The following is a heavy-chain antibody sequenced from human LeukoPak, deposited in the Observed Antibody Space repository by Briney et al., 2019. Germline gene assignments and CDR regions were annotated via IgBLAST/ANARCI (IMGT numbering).Heavy chain of an antibody. J-gene: IGHJ6*02. CDR2: IWYDGSNK. CDR3: ARGFITIFGVVINYYYYGMDV. V-gene: IGHV3-33*01. D-gene: IGHD3-3*01. Sequence: GGSLRLSCAASGFTFSTYGMHWVRQAPGKGLEWLTDIWYDGSNKYYTDSVKGRFTISRDNSKNTLYLQMSSLRAEDTAVYYCARGFITIFGVVINYYYYGMDVWGQGTTVTVSS. CDR1: GFTFSTYG.